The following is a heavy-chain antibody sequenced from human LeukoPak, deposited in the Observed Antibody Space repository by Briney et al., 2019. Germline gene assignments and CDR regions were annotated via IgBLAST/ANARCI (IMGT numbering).Heavy chain of an antibody. CDR1: GYTFTSYY. V-gene: IGHV1-46*01. D-gene: IGHD6-19*01. CDR2: INPSGGGT. J-gene: IGHJ4*02. CDR3: ARDRSLVTAVSGSMNY. Sequence: ASVKVSCKASGYTFTSYYMHWVRRAPGQGLEWMGIINPSGGGTSYAQKFQGRVTMTRDTSTSTVYMELSSLRSEDTAVYYCARDRSLVTAVSGSMNYWGQGTLVTVSS.